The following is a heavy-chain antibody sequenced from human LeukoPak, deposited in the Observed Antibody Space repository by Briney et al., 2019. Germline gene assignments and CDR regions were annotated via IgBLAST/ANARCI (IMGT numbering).Heavy chain of an antibody. CDR2: ISGSGGST. CDR1: GFTFSSYW. V-gene: IGHV3-23*01. CDR3: ANGGYGDYVDYFDY. J-gene: IGHJ4*02. Sequence: PGGSLRLSCAASGFTFSSYWMNWVRQAPGKGLEWVSAISGSGGSTYYADSVKGRFTISRDNSKNTLYLQMNSLRAEDTAVYYCANGGYGDYVDYFDYWGQGTLVTVSS. D-gene: IGHD4-17*01.